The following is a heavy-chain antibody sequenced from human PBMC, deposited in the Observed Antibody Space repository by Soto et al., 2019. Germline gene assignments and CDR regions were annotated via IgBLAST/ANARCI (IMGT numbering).Heavy chain of an antibody. CDR3: SRERIVGSQDWFTAVDI. D-gene: IGHD3-9*01. CDR2: LSYDGSNA. CDR1: GFTITNHA. V-gene: IGHV3-30*04. Sequence: QVQLVESGGGVVQPGRSLRLSCAASGFTITNHAMHWVRQAPGKGLEWASVLSYDGSNAYYADSEKGRFTITRDSPTNTRSLEMNSLGPAATALYYCSRERIVGSQDWFTAVDIWCQGTVVTVSS. J-gene: IGHJ3*02.